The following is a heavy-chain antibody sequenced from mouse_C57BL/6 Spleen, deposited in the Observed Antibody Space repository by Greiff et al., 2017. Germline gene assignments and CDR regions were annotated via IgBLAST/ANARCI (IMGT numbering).Heavy chain of an antibody. J-gene: IGHJ4*01. CDR2: ISYDGSN. D-gene: IGHD1-1*01. CDR3: ARGSSITTVVAPYYAMDY. V-gene: IGHV3-6*01. Sequence: VQLKESGPGLVKPSQSLSLTCSVTGYSITSGYYWNWIRQFPGNKLAWMGYISYDGSNNYNPSLKNRISITRDTSKNQFFLKLNSVTTEDTATDYCARGSSITTVVAPYYAMDYWGQGTSVTVSS. CDR1: GYSITSGYY.